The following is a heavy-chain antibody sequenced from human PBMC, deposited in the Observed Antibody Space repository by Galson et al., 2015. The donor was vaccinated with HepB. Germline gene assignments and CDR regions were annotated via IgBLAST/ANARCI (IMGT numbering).Heavy chain of an antibody. Sequence: LSLTCAVYGGSFSGYYWSWIRQPPGKGLEWIGEINHSGSTNYNPSLKSRVTISVDTSKNQFSLKLSSVTAADTAVYYCARAPRLLWFGELLYRYFDYWGQGTLVTVSS. J-gene: IGHJ4*02. V-gene: IGHV4-34*01. CDR1: GGSFSGYY. CDR2: INHSGST. CDR3: ARAPRLLWFGELLYRYFDY. D-gene: IGHD3-10*01.